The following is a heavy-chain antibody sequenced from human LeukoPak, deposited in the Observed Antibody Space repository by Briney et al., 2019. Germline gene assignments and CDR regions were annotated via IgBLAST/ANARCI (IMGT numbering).Heavy chain of an antibody. Sequence: ASVKVSCKASGYTFPTYGITWVRQAPGQGLEWMGIINPSGGSTSYAQKFQGRVTMTRDMSTSTAYMELSSLRSEDTAVYYCARGPITTPTHFYYYYMDVWGKGTTVTISS. CDR2: INPSGGST. CDR3: ARGPITTPTHFYYYYMDV. D-gene: IGHD3-22*01. J-gene: IGHJ6*03. V-gene: IGHV1-46*01. CDR1: GYTFPTYG.